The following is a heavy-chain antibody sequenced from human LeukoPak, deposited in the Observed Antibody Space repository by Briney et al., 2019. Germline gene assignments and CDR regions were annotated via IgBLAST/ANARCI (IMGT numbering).Heavy chain of an antibody. V-gene: IGHV3-30*18. CDR1: GFTFSSYG. CDR3: VKGYCSSISCSLIDY. CDR2: ISYDGSNK. Sequence: PGGSLRLSCAASGFTFSSYGMHWVRQAPGKGLEWVAVISYDGSNKYYADSVKGRFTISRDNSKNTLYLQMNSLRAEDTAVYYCVKGYCSSISCSLIDYGGQGTLVTVSS. D-gene: IGHD2-2*01. J-gene: IGHJ4*02.